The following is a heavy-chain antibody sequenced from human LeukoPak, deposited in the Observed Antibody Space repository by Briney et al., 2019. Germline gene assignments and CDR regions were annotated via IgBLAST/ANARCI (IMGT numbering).Heavy chain of an antibody. V-gene: IGHV3-74*01. CDR2: INSDGSYT. J-gene: IGHJ3*02. D-gene: IGHD6-13*01. CDR1: GFTFSIYW. Sequence: GGSLRLSCAASGFTFSIYWMHWVRQAPGKGLVWVSHINSDGSYTTYADSVKGRFTISRDNAKNTLYLQMNSLRAEDTAVYYCARDSIYSTAISGQGTMVTVSS. CDR3: ARDSIYSTAI.